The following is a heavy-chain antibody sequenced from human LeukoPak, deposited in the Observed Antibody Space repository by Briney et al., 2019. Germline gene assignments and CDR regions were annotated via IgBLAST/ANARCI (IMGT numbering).Heavy chain of an antibody. J-gene: IGHJ4*02. Sequence: SETLSLTCAFYVGSFSGYYWSWIRQPPGKGLEWRGEINLSGSTNYNPSLTSRVTLSVDTSKNHCSMKLRSVTDAETAVYYCARGQCGSGSYCYYWGRGTQVGVSS. CDR3: ARGQCGSGSYCYY. CDR1: VGSFSGYY. CDR2: INLSGST. V-gene: IGHV4-34*01. D-gene: IGHD3-10*01.